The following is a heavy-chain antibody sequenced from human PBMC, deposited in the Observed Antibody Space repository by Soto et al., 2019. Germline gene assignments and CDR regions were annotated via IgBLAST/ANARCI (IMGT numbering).Heavy chain of an antibody. CDR1: GFTFSTHD. CDR2: IDTAGGT. J-gene: IGHJ6*02. CDR3: AREIDGSYCGGDCPGGMDV. V-gene: IGHV3-13*01. D-gene: IGHD2-21*02. Sequence: GSLRLSCAASGFTFSTHDMHWVRLSTGKGLEWISAIDTAGGTYYQDSVKGRFTISRENAKNSFYLQMNSLRAGDTAVYYCAREIDGSYCGGDCPGGMDVWGQGTTVTVSS.